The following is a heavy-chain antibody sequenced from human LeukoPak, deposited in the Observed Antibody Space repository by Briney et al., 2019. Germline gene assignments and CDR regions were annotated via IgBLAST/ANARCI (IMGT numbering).Heavy chain of an antibody. V-gene: IGHV1-69*05. D-gene: IGHD2-2*01. Sequence: ASVKVSCKASGCTFSSYAISWVRQAPGQGLEWMGGIIPIFGTANYAQKFQGRVTITTDESTSTAYMELSSLRSEDTAVYYCAGAGCSSTSCLHYYYYYMDVWGKGTTVTVSS. CDR1: GCTFSSYA. J-gene: IGHJ6*03. CDR2: IIPIFGTA. CDR3: AGAGCSSTSCLHYYYYYMDV.